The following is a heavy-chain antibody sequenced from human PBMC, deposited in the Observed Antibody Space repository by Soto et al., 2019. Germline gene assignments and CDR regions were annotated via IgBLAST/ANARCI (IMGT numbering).Heavy chain of an antibody. D-gene: IGHD2-15*01. CDR3: AKGDCSGGSCYSDY. J-gene: IGHJ4*02. Sequence: EVQLLESGGGLVQPGGSLRLSCAASGFTFSSYAMSWVRQAPGKGLEWVSAISGSGGSTYYADSVKGRFTISSDNSKNTLYLQMNSLRAEDTAVYYCAKGDCSGGSCYSDYWGQGTLVTVSS. CDR2: ISGSGGST. CDR1: GFTFSSYA. V-gene: IGHV3-23*01.